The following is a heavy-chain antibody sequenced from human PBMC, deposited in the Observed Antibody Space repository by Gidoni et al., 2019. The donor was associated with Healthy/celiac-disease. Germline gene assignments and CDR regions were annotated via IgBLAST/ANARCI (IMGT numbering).Heavy chain of an antibody. J-gene: IGHJ4*02. Sequence: QVQLVESGGGVLRPGRSLRLSCAAAGFPFSSYGMHWVRQAPGKGLEWWAVICDDGSNKYYADSVKGRFTISRDNSKNTLYLQMNSLRAEDTAVYYCARVLTYYYGSGFAYWGQGTLVTVSS. CDR1: GFPFSSYG. D-gene: IGHD3-10*01. CDR2: ICDDGSNK. CDR3: ARVLTYYYGSGFAY. V-gene: IGHV3-33*01.